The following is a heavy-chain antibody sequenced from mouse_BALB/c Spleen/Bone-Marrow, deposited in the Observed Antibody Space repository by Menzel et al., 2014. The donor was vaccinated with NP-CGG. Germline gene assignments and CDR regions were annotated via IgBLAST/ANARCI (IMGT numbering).Heavy chain of an antibody. D-gene: IGHD3-2*01. CDR3: ARTARATTGFAY. J-gene: IGHJ3*01. CDR1: GFSLTSYG. CDR2: IWADGST. Sequence: QLQESGPGLVAPSQSLSITCTVSGFSLTSYGVHWVRQPPGKGLEWLGVIWADGSTNYNSALMSRLSISKDNSKNQVFLKMNSLQTDDTAMYYCARTARATTGFAYWGQGTLVTVS. V-gene: IGHV2-9*02.